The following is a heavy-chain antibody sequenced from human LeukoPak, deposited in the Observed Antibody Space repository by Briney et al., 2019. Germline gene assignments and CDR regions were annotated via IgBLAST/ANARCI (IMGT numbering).Heavy chain of an antibody. CDR3: ARGGPSPTTVTSNWYFDL. V-gene: IGHV1-2*02. Sequence: ASVKVSCKASGYTFTDYYMHWARPAPGQSLEWMGWIDPNSGGTKYAQRFQGRVTMTRDTSITTAYMELSRLRSDDTAVYYCARGGPSPTTVTSNWYFDLWGRGTLVTVSS. J-gene: IGHJ2*01. D-gene: IGHD4-11*01. CDR1: GYTFTDYY. CDR2: IDPNSGGT.